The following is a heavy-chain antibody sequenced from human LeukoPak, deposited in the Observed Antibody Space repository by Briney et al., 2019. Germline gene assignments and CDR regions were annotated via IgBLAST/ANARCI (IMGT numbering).Heavy chain of an antibody. D-gene: IGHD3-9*01. J-gene: IGHJ6*03. CDR1: GFTFSSYW. V-gene: IGHV3-7*01. CDR2: IKQDGSEK. CDR3: AHANDNYYYYYMDV. Sequence: PGGSLRLSCAASGFTFSSYWMSWVRQAPGKGLEWVANIKQDGSEKYYVDSVKGRFTISRDNAKNSLYLQMNSLRAEDTAVYYCAHANDNYYYYYMDVWGKGTTVTISS.